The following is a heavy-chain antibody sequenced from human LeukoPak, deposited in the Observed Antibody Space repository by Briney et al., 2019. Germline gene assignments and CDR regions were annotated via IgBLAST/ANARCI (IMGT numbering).Heavy chain of an antibody. V-gene: IGHV3-33*01. J-gene: IGHJ6*03. CDR1: GFTFSDYG. CDR3: ARDKGKWSEYYYYMDV. D-gene: IGHD1-26*01. Sequence: PGRSLRLSCAASGFTFSDYGMHWVRQAPGRGLEWVAVIWYDGSNKYYADSVKGRFTISRDNSKNTMYLQMNSLRAEDTAVYYCARDKGKWSEYYYYMDVWGKGTTVTVSS. CDR2: IWYDGSNK.